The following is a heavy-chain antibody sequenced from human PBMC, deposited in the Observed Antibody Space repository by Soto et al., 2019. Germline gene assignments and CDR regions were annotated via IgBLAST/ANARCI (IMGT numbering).Heavy chain of an antibody. CDR1: GFTFSDSS. CDR2: IRNKAKSSAT. V-gene: IGHV3-73*01. CDR3: AWFAKASDGMDV. Sequence: GGSRRLSCASSGFTFSDSSIHWVRQASGKGLEWVGRIRNKAKSSATAYAAALEGRFTVSRDDSKNMAYLQMNSLKAEDTAVYYCAWFAKASDGMDVWGRGTTVTSP. J-gene: IGHJ6*02. D-gene: IGHD3-10*01.